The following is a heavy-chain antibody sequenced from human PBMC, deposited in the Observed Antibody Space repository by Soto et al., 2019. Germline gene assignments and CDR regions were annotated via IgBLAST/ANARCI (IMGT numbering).Heavy chain of an antibody. CDR2: IWYDGSNK. J-gene: IGHJ2*01. CDR3: ARIPQIALAGTRFGYFDL. V-gene: IGHV3-33*01. D-gene: IGHD6-19*01. Sequence: QVQLEESGGGVVQPGRSLRLSCAASGFTFSSYGMHWVRQAPGKGLEWVAVIWYDGSNKYYADSVKGRFTISRDNSKNTLYLQMNSLGAEDTAVYYCARIPQIALAGTRFGYFDLSGRGTLVTVSS. CDR1: GFTFSSYG.